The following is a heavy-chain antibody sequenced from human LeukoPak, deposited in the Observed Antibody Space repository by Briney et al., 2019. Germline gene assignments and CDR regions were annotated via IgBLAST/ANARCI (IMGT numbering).Heavy chain of an antibody. CDR3: ARGSMVDY. CDR2: INHSGST. V-gene: IGHV4-39*07. CDR1: GGSISSSSYY. D-gene: IGHD2/OR15-2a*01. J-gene: IGHJ4*02. Sequence: PSETLSLTCTVSGGSISSSSYYWGWIRQPPGKGLEWIGEINHSGSTNYNPSLKSRVTISVDTSKNQFSLKLSSVTAADTAVYYCARGSMVDYWGQGTLVTVSS.